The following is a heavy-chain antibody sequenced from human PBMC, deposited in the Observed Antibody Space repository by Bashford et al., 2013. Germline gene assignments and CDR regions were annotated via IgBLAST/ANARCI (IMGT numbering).Heavy chain of an antibody. D-gene: IGHD3-22*01. CDR2: IYPGDSNT. CDR3: ARIWLYDSSGYYY. CDR1: GKSFTSYW. Sequence: GRSLKISCQGSGKSFTSYWISWVRQMPGKGLEWMGSIYPGDSNTRYSPSFQGQVTISADKSISTAYLQWSSLKASDTAMYYCARIWLYDSSGYYYWGQGTLVTVSS. J-gene: IGHJ4*02. V-gene: IGHV5-51*03.